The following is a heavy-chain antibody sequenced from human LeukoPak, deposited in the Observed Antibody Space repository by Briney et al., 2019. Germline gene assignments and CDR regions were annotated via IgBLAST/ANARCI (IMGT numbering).Heavy chain of an antibody. CDR3: ARVGYSGWNLEY. Sequence: PGGSLRLSCAASGFTSRSYWMGWVRQAPGKGLEWVANINQGGSVKYYADSVKGRFTISRDDAKNSLYVQMNSLRDEDTAVYYCARVGYSGWNLEYWGQGTLVTVSS. CDR1: GFTSRSYW. V-gene: IGHV3-7*01. J-gene: IGHJ4*02. CDR2: INQGGSVK. D-gene: IGHD5-12*01.